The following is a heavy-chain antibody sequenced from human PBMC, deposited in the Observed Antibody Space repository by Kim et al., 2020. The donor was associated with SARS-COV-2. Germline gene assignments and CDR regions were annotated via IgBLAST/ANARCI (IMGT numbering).Heavy chain of an antibody. CDR1: GGSFSGNY. V-gene: IGHV4-34*01. J-gene: IGHJ6*02. CDR3: ASDLYTGGYRGMDV. D-gene: IGHD1-1*01. Sequence: SETLSLTCAVYGGSFSGNYWNWIGQPPGKGLEWIGEISHSEYTNYNPSLKNRVTISVDTSKNQFSLKLSSVTAADTAVYYCASDLYTGGYRGMDVWGQGTTVTVSS. CDR2: ISHSEYT.